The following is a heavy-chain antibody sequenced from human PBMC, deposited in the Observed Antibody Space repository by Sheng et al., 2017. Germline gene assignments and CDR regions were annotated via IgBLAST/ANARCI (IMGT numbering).Heavy chain of an antibody. V-gene: IGHV4-34*02. D-gene: IGHD4-4*01. Sequence: QVQLQQWGPGLLKPSETLSLSCAVKGGSFSGHYSSWIRQSPGKGLEWIGHIHRDGVTTYNASLKSRVTMSIDTSKNQFSLKLNSVTAADTGVYYCTRGSEIIWLQFYWGHGIPGHRLL. CDR2: IHRDGVT. J-gene: IGHJ4*02. CDR3: TRGSEIIWLQFY. CDR1: GGSFSGHY.